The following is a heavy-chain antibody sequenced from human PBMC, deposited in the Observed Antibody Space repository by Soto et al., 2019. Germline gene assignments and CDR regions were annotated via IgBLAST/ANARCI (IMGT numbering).Heavy chain of an antibody. V-gene: IGHV3-66*01. CDR3: ARSPTRTNYADYFDP. Sequence: EVQLVESGGGLVQPGGSLRLSCAASGFTVSNNYMSWVRQAPGKGLEYVSVIYSGGGTYYADSVKGRFTISRDNSKNTLYLQMNSLVAEDTAVYYCARSPTRTNYADYFDPWGQGTLVTVSS. CDR1: GFTVSNNY. CDR2: IYSGGGT. D-gene: IGHD4-17*01. J-gene: IGHJ5*02.